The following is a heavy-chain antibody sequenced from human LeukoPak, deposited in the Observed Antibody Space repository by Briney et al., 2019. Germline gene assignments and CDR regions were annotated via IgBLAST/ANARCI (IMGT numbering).Heavy chain of an antibody. CDR2: IYPGDSDA. CDR1: GSSFTNHW. CDR3: ARMSAFDI. Sequence: GESLKISCKGSGSSFTNHWIAWVRQMPGKGLEWMGIIYPGDSDARYSPSFQGQVAISADKSISTAYLQWSSLRASDTAVYYCARMSAFDIWGQGTMVTVSS. V-gene: IGHV5-51*01. J-gene: IGHJ3*02.